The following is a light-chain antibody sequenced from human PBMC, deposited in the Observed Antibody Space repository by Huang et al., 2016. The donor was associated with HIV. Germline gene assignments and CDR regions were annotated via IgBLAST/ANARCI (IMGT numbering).Light chain of an antibody. J-gene: IGKJ5*01. CDR1: QSVSSN. CDR3: QQYNNWPSIT. Sequence: EIVMTQSPATLSVSPGERVTLSCRASQSVSSNLAWYQQKPGQGPRLLIYGASTRATGIAASFSGSGSGTEFTLTISSLQSEDFAIYYCQQYNNWPSITFGQGTRLEIK. CDR2: GAS. V-gene: IGKV3-15*01.